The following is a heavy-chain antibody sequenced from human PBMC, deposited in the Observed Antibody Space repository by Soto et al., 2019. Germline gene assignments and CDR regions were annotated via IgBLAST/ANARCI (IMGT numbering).Heavy chain of an antibody. J-gene: IGHJ4*02. Sequence: GESLKISCKGSGYSFTTYWIAWVRQMPGKGLEWMGNIYPGDSDTRYSPSFQGQVTISAGKSTSTAYLQWGRLRASDTAIYYCARQATPGLFDYRGQGALVTVSS. CDR2: IYPGDSDT. CDR3: ARQATPGLFDY. CDR1: GYSFTTYW. V-gene: IGHV5-51*01.